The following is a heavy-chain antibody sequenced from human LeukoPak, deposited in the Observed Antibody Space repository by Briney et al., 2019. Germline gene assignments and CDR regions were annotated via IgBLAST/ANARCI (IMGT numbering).Heavy chain of an antibody. J-gene: IGHJ4*02. CDR3: ANSMGVWFGELLGYFDY. Sequence: SETLSLTCAVYGGSFSGYYWSWIRQPPGKGLEWIGEINHSGSTNYNPSLKSRVTISVDTSKNQFSLKLSSVTAADTAVYYCANSMGVWFGELLGYFDYWGQGTLVTVSS. V-gene: IGHV4-34*01. D-gene: IGHD3-10*01. CDR1: GGSFSGYY. CDR2: INHSGST.